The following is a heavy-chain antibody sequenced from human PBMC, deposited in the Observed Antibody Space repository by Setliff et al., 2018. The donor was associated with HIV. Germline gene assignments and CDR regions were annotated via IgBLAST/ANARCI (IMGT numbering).Heavy chain of an antibody. Sequence: ASETLSLTCTVSGDSSSSYYCNWIRQPAGKGLEWIGEINYSGSTYYNPSLKSRVTISVDTSKIQFSLKLSSVTAADTAVYYCARLLAAGGLFDYWGQGTLVTVSS. CDR3: ARLLAAGGLFDY. D-gene: IGHD6-13*01. J-gene: IGHJ4*02. V-gene: IGHV4-59*04. CDR1: GDSSSSYY. CDR2: INYSGST.